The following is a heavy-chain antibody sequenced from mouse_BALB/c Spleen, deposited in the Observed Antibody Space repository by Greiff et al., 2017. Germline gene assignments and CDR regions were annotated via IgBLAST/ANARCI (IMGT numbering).Heavy chain of an antibody. J-gene: IGHJ4*01. V-gene: IGHV5-12-2*01. CDR3: ARRFYDYDEGLAMDY. CDR1: GFTFSSYT. CDR2: ISNGGGST. D-gene: IGHD2-4*01. Sequence: EVQVVESGGGLVQPGGSLKLSCAASGFTFSSYTMSWVRQTPEKRLEWVAYISNGGGSTYYPHTVKGRFTISRDNAKNTLYLQMSSLKSEDTAMYYCARRFYDYDEGLAMDYWGQGTSVTVSS.